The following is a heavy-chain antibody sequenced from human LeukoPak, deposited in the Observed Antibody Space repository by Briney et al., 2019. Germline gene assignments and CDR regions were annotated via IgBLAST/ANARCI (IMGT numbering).Heavy chain of an antibody. Sequence: GASVKVSCKASGYTFTNYYMHWVRQAPGQGLEWMGIINPSGGSTTYAQKFQGRVTMTRDTSTSTVYMELSSLRAEDTAIYYCARDSRITMIMGYEDYWGQGTLVTVSS. CDR2: INPSGGST. D-gene: IGHD3-22*01. J-gene: IGHJ4*02. CDR3: ARDSRITMIMGYEDY. CDR1: GYTFTNYY. V-gene: IGHV1-46*01.